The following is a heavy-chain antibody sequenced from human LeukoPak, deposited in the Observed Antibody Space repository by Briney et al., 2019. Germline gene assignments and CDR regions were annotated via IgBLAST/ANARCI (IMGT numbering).Heavy chain of an antibody. D-gene: IGHD2-2*01. J-gene: IGHJ6*04. Sequence: PSETLSLTSAVYGGSFCGDNWSWMCQRPGKGRGWRGEVYDSVSTNYNPSLKRRATISVDTSKNQFSLKLSSVTAADTAVYYCARAIVVVPAAMVYYYYGMDVWGKGTTVTASS. V-gene: IGHV4-34*01. CDR2: VYDSVST. CDR3: ARAIVVVPAAMVYYYYGMDV. CDR1: GGSFCGDN.